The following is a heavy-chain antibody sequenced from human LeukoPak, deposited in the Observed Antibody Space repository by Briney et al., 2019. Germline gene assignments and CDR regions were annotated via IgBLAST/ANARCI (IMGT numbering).Heavy chain of an antibody. CDR2: ISGSGDNT. Sequence: GGSLRLSCAASGFTFSSYAMNWVRQAPGKGLEWISSISGSGDNTYYADSVKGRFTISRDNAKNSLYLQMNSLRAEDTAVYYCATPSTVTTGDPWGQETLVTVSS. V-gene: IGHV3-23*01. CDR1: GFTFSSYA. CDR3: ATPSTVTTGDP. J-gene: IGHJ5*02. D-gene: IGHD4-11*01.